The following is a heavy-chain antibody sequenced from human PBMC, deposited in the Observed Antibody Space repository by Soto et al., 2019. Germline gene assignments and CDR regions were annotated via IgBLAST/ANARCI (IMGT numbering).Heavy chain of an antibody. J-gene: IGHJ6*02. CDR3: ARVSLILGSSPGDYSYVMYV. D-gene: IGHD2-15*01. V-gene: IGHV1-18*01. CDR1: GYTFTSYG. Sequence: ASVKVSCKASGYTFTSYGISWVRQAPGQGLEWMGWISAYNGNTNYAQKLQGRVTMTTDTSTSTAYMELRSLRSDDTAVYYCARVSLILGSSPGDYSYVMYVWGQGTTVTVSS. CDR2: ISAYNGNT.